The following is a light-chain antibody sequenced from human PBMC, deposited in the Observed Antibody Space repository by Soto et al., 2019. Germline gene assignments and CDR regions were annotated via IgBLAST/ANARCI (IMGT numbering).Light chain of an antibody. CDR3: QQYGDWPGA. V-gene: IGKV3D-15*01. Sequence: EIVLTQSPCTLSLSPSERSTLSCRASQSVGSKLAWYQQRPGQAPRLLIYDASNRATGIPARFSGSGSGTEFSLTISSLQSEDFAVYSCQQYGDWPGAFGGGTKVDTK. J-gene: IGKJ4*01. CDR2: DAS. CDR1: QSVGSK.